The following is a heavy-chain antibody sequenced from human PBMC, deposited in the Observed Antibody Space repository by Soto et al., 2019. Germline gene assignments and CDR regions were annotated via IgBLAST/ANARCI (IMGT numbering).Heavy chain of an antibody. J-gene: IGHJ4*02. Sequence: QVQLQESGPGLVKPSETLSLTCTVSGGSINSDSWSWIRQSPGKALEWIGYSYYNGVTKYNPSLKSRVTISVDTSQNQFSLKLTSVTAADTAVYYCARRSRSSSGWYFLDYWDQGTLVTVSS. CDR1: GGSINSDS. V-gene: IGHV4-59*01. CDR2: SYYNGVT. CDR3: ARRSRSSSGWYFLDY. D-gene: IGHD6-19*01.